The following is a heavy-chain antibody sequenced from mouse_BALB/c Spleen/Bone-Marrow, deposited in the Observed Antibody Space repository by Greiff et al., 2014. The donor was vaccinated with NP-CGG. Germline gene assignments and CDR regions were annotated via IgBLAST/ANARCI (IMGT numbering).Heavy chain of an antibody. Sequence: VQLQQSGPELVKPGASVKISCKASGYSFTGYYMHWVKQSHAKSLEWIGRINPYNGATSYNQNFKDKASLTVDKSSSTAYMELHSLTSEDSAVYYCARGIYYGGYFDYWGQGTTLTVSS. CDR1: GYSFTGYY. V-gene: IGHV1-31*01. D-gene: IGHD1-1*01. CDR2: INPYNGAT. CDR3: ARGIYYGGYFDY. J-gene: IGHJ2*01.